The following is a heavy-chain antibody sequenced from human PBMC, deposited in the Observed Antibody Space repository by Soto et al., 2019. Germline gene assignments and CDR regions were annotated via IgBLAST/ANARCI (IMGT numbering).Heavy chain of an antibody. D-gene: IGHD3-16*01. J-gene: IGHJ4*02. V-gene: IGHV3-23*01. CDR3: ASMITFGGDHDY. Sequence: PGGSLRLSCAASGFTFSSYAMSWVRQAPGKGLEWVSAISGSGGSTYYADSVKGRFTISRDNSKNTLYLQMNSLRAEDTAVYYCASMITFGGDHDYWGQGTLVTVAS. CDR2: ISGSGGST. CDR1: GFTFSSYA.